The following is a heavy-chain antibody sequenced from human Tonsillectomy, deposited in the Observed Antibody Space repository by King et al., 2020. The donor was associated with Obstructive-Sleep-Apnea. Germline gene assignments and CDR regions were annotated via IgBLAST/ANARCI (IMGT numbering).Heavy chain of an antibody. CDR3: ANPHTPYCSGGSCYSHDWYFDL. Sequence: VQLVESGGGVVQPGRSLRLSCAASGFTFSSYAMHWVRQAPGKGLEWVAVISYDGSNKYYADSVKGRFTISRDNSKNTLYLQMNSLRAEDTAVYYCANPHTPYCSGGSCYSHDWYFDLWGRGTLVTVSS. V-gene: IGHV3-30-3*01. D-gene: IGHD2-15*01. J-gene: IGHJ2*01. CDR1: GFTFSSYA. CDR2: ISYDGSNK.